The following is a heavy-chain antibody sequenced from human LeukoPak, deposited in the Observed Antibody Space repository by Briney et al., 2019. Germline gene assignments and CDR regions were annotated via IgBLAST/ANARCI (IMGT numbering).Heavy chain of an antibody. J-gene: IGHJ4*02. D-gene: IGHD4-23*01. V-gene: IGHV3-30-3*01. CDR2: ISYDGSNK. Sequence: GSLRLSCAASGFTFSSYTMHWVRQAPGKGLEWVAVISYDGSNKYYADSVKGRFTISRDNSKNTLYLQMNSLRAEDTAVYYCAKDPDYGGKGDYWGQGTLVTVSS. CDR3: AKDPDYGGKGDY. CDR1: GFTFSSYT.